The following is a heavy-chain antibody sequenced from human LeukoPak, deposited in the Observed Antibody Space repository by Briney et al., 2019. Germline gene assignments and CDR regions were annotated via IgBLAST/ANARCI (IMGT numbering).Heavy chain of an antibody. J-gene: IGHJ6*02. Sequence: GGSLRLSCAASGFTFSSYAMHWVRQAPGKGLEWVAVISYDGSNKYYADSVKGRFTISRDNSKNTLYLQMNSLRAEDTAVCYCARGKGFYYYGMDVWGQGTTVTVSS. V-gene: IGHV3-30-3*01. CDR2: ISYDGSNK. CDR1: GFTFSSYA. CDR3: ARGKGFYYYGMDV.